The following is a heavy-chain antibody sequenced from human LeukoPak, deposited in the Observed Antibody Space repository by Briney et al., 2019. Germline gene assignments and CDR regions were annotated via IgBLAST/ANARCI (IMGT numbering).Heavy chain of an antibody. CDR1: GFTFSSYE. CDR3: ASEGYGGNSDAFDS. Sequence: GGSLRLSCAASGFTFSSYEMNWLRQAPGKGLEWVSYINSGGSIIYYTDSVKGRFTISRDDAKNSLYLQMNSLRAEDTAVYYCASEGYGGNSDAFDSWGQGTMVTVSS. CDR2: INSGGSII. J-gene: IGHJ3*02. D-gene: IGHD4-23*01. V-gene: IGHV3-48*03.